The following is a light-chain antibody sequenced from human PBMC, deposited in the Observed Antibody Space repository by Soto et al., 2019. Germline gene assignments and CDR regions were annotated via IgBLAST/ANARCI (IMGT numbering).Light chain of an antibody. CDR1: SSDVGGYNY. Sequence: QSVLTQPASVSGSPGPSITISCTGTSSDVGGYNYVSWYQQHPGKAPKLMIYDVRNRPSGVSNRFSGSKSVNTASLTISGLQAEDEADYYCSSYTTVSAYVFGTGTKVT. V-gene: IGLV2-14*01. CDR2: DVR. CDR3: SSYTTVSAYV. J-gene: IGLJ1*01.